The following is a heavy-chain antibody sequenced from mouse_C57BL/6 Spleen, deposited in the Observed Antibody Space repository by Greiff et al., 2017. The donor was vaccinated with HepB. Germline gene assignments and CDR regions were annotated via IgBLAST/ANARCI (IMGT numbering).Heavy chain of an antibody. D-gene: IGHD1-1*01. V-gene: IGHV5-6*02. CDR2: ISSGGSYT. CDR1: GFTFSSYG. Sequence: EVKLVESGGDLVKPGGSLKLSCAASGFTFSSYGMSWVRQTPDKRLEWVATISSGGSYTYYPDSVKGRFTISRDNAKNTLYLQMSSLKSEDTAMYYCARRDYYGSREPAWFAYWGQGTLVTVSA. J-gene: IGHJ3*01. CDR3: ARRDYYGSREPAWFAY.